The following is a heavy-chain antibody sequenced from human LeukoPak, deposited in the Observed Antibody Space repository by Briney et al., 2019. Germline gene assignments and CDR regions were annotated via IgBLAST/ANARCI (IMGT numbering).Heavy chain of an antibody. CDR3: ARDRYRYCSSTSCYGEPLNWFDP. CDR1: GGSISSGDYY. CDR2: IYYSGST. D-gene: IGHD2-2*01. V-gene: IGHV4-31*03. Sequence: PSETLSLTCTVSGGSISSGDYYWSWIRQHPGKGLEWIGYIYYSGSTYYNPSLKSRVTISVDTSKNQFSLKLSSVTAADTAVYYCARDRYRYCSSTSCYGEPLNWFDPWGQGTLVTVSS. J-gene: IGHJ5*02.